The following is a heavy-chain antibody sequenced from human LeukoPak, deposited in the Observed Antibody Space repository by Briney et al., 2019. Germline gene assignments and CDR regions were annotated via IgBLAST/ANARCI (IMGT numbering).Heavy chain of an antibody. J-gene: IGHJ4*02. V-gene: IGHV3-66*01. CDR1: GFTVSSNY. CDR3: ARDDGSGGPFDY. CDR2: IYSGGST. D-gene: IGHD3-10*01. Sequence: GGSLRLSCEVSGFTVSSNYMNWVRQAPGKGLGWVSVIYSGGSTYYASSVKGRFTVSRDGPKNTLYLQMNSLRVEDTAVYYCARDDGSGGPFDYWGQGTLVTVSS.